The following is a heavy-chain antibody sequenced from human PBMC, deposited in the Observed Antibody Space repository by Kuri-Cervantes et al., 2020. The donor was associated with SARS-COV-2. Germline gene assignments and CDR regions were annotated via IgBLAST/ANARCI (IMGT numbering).Heavy chain of an antibody. CDR1: GFTFGDYA. CDR3: TAPSSTSCYFCAFDI. CDR2: IRIIAYGATT. V-gene: IGHV3-49*03. D-gene: IGHD2-2*01. Sequence: GGSLRLSCTGSGFTFGDYAMSWFRQAPGKGLEWVGFIRIIAYGATTEYAASVKGRFTISRDDSKTIAYLQMHSLKTEDTAVYYCTAPSSTSCYFCAFDIWGQGTMVTVSS. J-gene: IGHJ3*02.